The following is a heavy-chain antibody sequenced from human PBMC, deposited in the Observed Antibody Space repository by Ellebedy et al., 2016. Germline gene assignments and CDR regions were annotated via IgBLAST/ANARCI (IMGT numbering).Heavy chain of an antibody. J-gene: IGHJ4*02. Sequence: GGSLRLXXTASGFTFGDYAMSWFRQAPGKGLEWVGFIRSKAYGGTTEYAASVKGRFTISRDDSKSIAYLQMNSLKTEDTAVYYCTRGYYDSSGYYTKHFDYWGQGTLVTVSS. CDR1: GFTFGDYA. V-gene: IGHV3-49*03. CDR2: IRSKAYGGTT. CDR3: TRGYYDSSGYYTKHFDY. D-gene: IGHD3-22*01.